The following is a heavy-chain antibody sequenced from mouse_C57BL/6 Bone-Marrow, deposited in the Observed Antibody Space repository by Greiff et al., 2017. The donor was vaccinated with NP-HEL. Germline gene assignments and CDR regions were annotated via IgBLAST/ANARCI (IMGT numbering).Heavy chain of an antibody. CDR3: ARSGTAQAYYFDY. V-gene: IGHV1-64*01. J-gene: IGHJ2*01. CDR2: IHPNSGST. D-gene: IGHD3-2*02. CDR1: GYTFTSYW. Sequence: QVQLQQPGAELVKPGASVKLSCKASGYTFTSYWMHWVKQRPGQGLEWIGMIHPNSGSTNYNEKFKSTAKLTVAKSSSPAYMQLSSLTAEDSAVYYCARSGTAQAYYFDYWGQGTTLTVAS.